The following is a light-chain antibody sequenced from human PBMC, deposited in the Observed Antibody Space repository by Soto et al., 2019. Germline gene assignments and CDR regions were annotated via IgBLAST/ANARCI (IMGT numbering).Light chain of an antibody. Sequence: EIVLTQSPGTLSLSPGERATLSCRASQSVSNSFLAWYQQKPGQAPRLLIYGASTRATGIPDRFSGSGSATDFTRTISRLEPEDFAVYYCQQYGSSPYTFGQGAKLEI. J-gene: IGKJ2*01. CDR1: QSVSNSF. CDR3: QQYGSSPYT. CDR2: GAS. V-gene: IGKV3-20*01.